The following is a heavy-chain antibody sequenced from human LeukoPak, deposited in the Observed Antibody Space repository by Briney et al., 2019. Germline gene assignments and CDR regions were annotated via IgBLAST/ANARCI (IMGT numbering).Heavy chain of an antibody. J-gene: IGHJ4*02. CDR1: GGSISSGSYY. Sequence: SQTLSLTCTVSGGSISSGSYYWSWIRQPAGKGLEWIGRIYTSGSTNYNPSLKSRVTISVDTSKNQFSLKLSSVTAADTAVYYCARWGAGDYWGQGTLVTVSS. CDR3: ARWGAGDY. CDR2: IYTSGST. D-gene: IGHD3-16*01. V-gene: IGHV4-61*02.